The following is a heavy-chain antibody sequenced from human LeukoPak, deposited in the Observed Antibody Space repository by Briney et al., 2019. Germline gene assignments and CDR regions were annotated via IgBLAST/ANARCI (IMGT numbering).Heavy chain of an antibody. CDR3: ALTGSYHGR. CDR1: GYTFISYG. D-gene: IGHD3-9*01. Sequence: ASVKVSCKASGYTFISYGISWVRQAPGQGLEWMGWISAYNGNTNYAQKFQGRVTMTRDTSINTAYMELNRLTSDDTAVYYCALTGSYHGRWGQGTLVTVSS. V-gene: IGHV1-18*01. CDR2: ISAYNGNT. J-gene: IGHJ4*02.